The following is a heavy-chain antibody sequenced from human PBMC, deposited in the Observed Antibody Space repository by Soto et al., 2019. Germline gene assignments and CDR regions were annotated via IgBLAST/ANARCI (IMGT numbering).Heavy chain of an antibody. CDR3: ARIRSSYSSSTSCHNDAFDI. V-gene: IGHV1-2*04. D-gene: IGHD2-2*02. CDR1: GYTFTGYY. Sequence: ASVKVSCKASGYTFTGYYMHWVRQAPGQGLEWMGWINPNSGGTNYAQKFQGWVTMTRDTSISTAYMELSRLRSDDTAVYYCARIRSSYSSSTSCHNDAFDIWGQGTMVTVSS. J-gene: IGHJ3*02. CDR2: INPNSGGT.